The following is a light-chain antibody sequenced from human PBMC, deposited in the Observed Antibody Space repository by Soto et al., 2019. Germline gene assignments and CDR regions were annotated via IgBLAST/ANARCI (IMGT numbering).Light chain of an antibody. CDR3: HQSYSTPRT. V-gene: IGKV1-39*01. CDR2: AAS. J-gene: IGKJ1*01. Sequence: DIQLIQSPSSLSASVGDRVTITCRANDKMSRYLNWYQQKPGKAPKLLIYAASNLQSGVPSRFSGSGSGADFILTISSLQPEDSATYYCHQSYSTPRTFGQGTKVEVK. CDR1: DKMSRY.